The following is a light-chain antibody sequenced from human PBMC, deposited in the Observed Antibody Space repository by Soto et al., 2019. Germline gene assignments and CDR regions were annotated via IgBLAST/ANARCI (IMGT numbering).Light chain of an antibody. CDR2: AAS. V-gene: IGKV1-5*01. CDR1: QTISSW. CDR3: QQYYSYPT. Sequence: IQLTQSPSTLSGSVGYRVTITCLASQTISSWLAWYQQKPGKAPKLLIYAASTLQSGVPSRFSGSGSGTDFTLTISCLQSEDFATYYCQQYYSYPTFGQGTKVDI. J-gene: IGKJ1*01.